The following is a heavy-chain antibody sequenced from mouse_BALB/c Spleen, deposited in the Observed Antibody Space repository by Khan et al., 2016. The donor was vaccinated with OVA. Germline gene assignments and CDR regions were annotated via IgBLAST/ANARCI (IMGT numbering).Heavy chain of an antibody. CDR3: ARIKKIVATYFDY. CDR2: TNPTNGRT. CDR1: GYTFNSYW. J-gene: IGHJ2*01. V-gene: IGHV1S81*02. D-gene: IGHD1-1*01. Sequence: QVQLQQSGAELVKAGASVKMSCKASGYTFNSYWMHWVKQRLGQGLEWFAETNPTNGRTYYNEKFKSKAKLTVDKSSSTAYMLLSGPTFEDSAVYYCARIKKIVATYFDYWGQGTTLTVSS.